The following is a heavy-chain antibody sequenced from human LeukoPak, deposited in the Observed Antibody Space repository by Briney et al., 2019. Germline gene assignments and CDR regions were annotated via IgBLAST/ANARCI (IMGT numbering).Heavy chain of an antibody. J-gene: IGHJ5*02. D-gene: IGHD5-12*01. Sequence: SETLSLTCAVYGGSFSGYYWSWIRQPPGKGLEWIGEINHSGSTNYNPSLKSRVTISVDTSKNQFSLKLRSVTAADTAMYYCSRYSTSDGCFDPWGQGTLVTVSS. CDR1: GGSFSGYY. CDR3: SRYSTSDGCFDP. CDR2: INHSGST. V-gene: IGHV4-34*03.